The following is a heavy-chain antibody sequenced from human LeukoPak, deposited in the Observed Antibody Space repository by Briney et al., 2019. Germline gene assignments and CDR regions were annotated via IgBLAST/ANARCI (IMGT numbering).Heavy chain of an antibody. Sequence: QPGGSLRLSCAASGFTFSSYDMHWVRQATGKGLEWVSAIGTAGDTYYPGSVKGRFTISRENAKNSLYLQMNSLRAEDTAVYYCARRLSYCGGDCQTYGMDVWGQGTTVTVSS. CDR2: IGTAGDT. J-gene: IGHJ6*02. CDR3: ARRLSYCGGDCQTYGMDV. CDR1: GFTFSSYD. V-gene: IGHV3-13*01. D-gene: IGHD2-21*02.